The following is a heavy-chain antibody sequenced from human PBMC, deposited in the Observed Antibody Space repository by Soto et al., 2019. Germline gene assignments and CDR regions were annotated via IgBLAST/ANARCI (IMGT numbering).Heavy chain of an antibody. V-gene: IGHV3-30-3*01. CDR2: ISYDGSNK. CDR1: GFTFSSYA. J-gene: IGHJ4*02. Sequence: QVQLVESGGGVVQPGRSLRLSCAASGFTFSSYAMHWVRQAPGKGLEWVAVISYDGSNKYYADSVKGRFTISRDNSKNTLYLQMNSLRAEDTAVYYCARGGLRDCRGGSCYSFDYWGQGTLVTVSS. CDR3: ARGGLRDCRGGSCYSFDY. D-gene: IGHD2-15*01.